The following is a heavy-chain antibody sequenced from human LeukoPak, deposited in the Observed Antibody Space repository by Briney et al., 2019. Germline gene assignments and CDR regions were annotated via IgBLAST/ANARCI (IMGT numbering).Heavy chain of an antibody. CDR2: INQDGSEK. V-gene: IGHV3-7*01. Sequence: PGGSLRLSCAASGFTFSSFWMTWARQAPGKGLEWVATINQDGSEKYYMDSVKGRFTISRDNSKNSLSLQMNSLRAEDTAVYYCSRARGMDVLGQGTTVIVSS. CDR1: GFTFSSFW. J-gene: IGHJ6*02. CDR3: SRARGMDV.